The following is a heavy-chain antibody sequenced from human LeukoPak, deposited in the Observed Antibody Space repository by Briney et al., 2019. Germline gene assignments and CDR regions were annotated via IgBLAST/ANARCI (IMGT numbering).Heavy chain of an antibody. CDR2: INYSGST. J-gene: IGHJ4*02. D-gene: IGHD3-10*01. Sequence: SETLSLTCTVSGGSVSSTTYYWSWIRQPPGKGLEWIASINYSGSTYYNPSLKSRVTISVDTSENQFSLKLSSVTAADTAVYYCTRYVVYGSGKYYFDYWGQGTLVTVSS. V-gene: IGHV4-39*01. CDR3: TRYVVYGSGKYYFDY. CDR1: GGSVSSTTYY.